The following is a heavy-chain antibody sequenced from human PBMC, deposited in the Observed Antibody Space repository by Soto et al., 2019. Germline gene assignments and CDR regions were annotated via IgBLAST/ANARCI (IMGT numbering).Heavy chain of an antibody. D-gene: IGHD2-15*01. CDR3: AKDSTQWSVAATIDY. CDR1: GFPFSSYG. J-gene: IGHJ4*02. V-gene: IGHV3-30*18. CDR2: ISYDGSNK. Sequence: QVQLVDSGGGVVQPGRSLRLSCAAAGFPFSSYGMHWGRPAPGKGLEWVAAISYDGSNKYYADSVKGRFTISRDNSKNTLYLQMNSLRAEDTAVYYCAKDSTQWSVAATIDYWGQGTLVTVSS.